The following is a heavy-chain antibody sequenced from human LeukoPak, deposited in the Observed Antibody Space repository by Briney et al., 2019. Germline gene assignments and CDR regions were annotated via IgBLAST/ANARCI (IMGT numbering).Heavy chain of an antibody. CDR1: GFTFSSYA. J-gene: IGHJ4*02. Sequence: GGSLRLSCAASGFTFSSYAMHWVRQAPGKGLEWVAVISYDGSNKYYADSVKGRFTISRDNSKNTLYLQMNSLRADDTAVYYCARGGYDLDYWGQGTLVTVSS. CDR3: ARGGYDLDY. CDR2: ISYDGSNK. V-gene: IGHV3-30-3*01. D-gene: IGHD3-22*01.